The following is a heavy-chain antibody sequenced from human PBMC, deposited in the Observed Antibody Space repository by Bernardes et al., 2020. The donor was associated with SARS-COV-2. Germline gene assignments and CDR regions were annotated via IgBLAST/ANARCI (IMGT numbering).Heavy chain of an antibody. CDR3: ARRGDGYPYYFDH. D-gene: IGHD3-10*01. CDR1: GGSINNHY. Sequence: LSLPCTVSGGSINNHYWSWIRQPPGQGLEWIGYIHYGGNTNYSPSLKSRLSISVDRSKDQFSLRLDSVTAADSAVYYCARRGDGYPYYFDHWGQGTLVTVSS. CDR2: IHYGGNT. J-gene: IGHJ4*02. V-gene: IGHV4-59*08.